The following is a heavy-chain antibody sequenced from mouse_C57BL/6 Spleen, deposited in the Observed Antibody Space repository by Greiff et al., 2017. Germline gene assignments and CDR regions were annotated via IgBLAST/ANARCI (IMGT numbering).Heavy chain of an antibody. Sequence: EVQLQQPGPELVKPGASVKISCKASGYSFTDYNMHWVKQSNGKSLEWIGDINPNYGTTSYNQKFKGKATLTVDQSSSTAYMQLNSLTSEDSAVYYCEREETCDSASFDYWGQGTSVTVSS. CDR1: GYSFTDYN. CDR3: EREETCDSASFDY. J-gene: IGHJ4*01. V-gene: IGHV1-39*01. D-gene: IGHD6-1*01. CDR2: INPNYGTT.